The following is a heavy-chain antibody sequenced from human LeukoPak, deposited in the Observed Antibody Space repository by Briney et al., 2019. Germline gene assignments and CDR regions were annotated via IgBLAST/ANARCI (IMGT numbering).Heavy chain of an antibody. D-gene: IGHD1-1*01. Sequence: ASVRVSCKASSFTFIDYGISWVRQAPGQGLEWMGWISPYNGNTNYAQKVQDRVTMTTDTSTSTAYMELRSLRSDDTAVYYCARESTTFDYWGQGTLVTVSS. CDR1: SFTFIDYG. CDR2: ISPYNGNT. V-gene: IGHV1-18*04. CDR3: ARESTTFDY. J-gene: IGHJ4*02.